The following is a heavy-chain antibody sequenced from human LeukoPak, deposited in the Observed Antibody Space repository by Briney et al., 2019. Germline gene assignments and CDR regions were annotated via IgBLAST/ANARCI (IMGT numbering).Heavy chain of an antibody. J-gene: IGHJ4*02. CDR1: GGSFSGYY. V-gene: IGHV4-4*09. CDR2: IYTSGST. CDR3: ARHGAPIVGATTDYFDY. Sequence: PSETLSLTCAVYGGSFSGYYWSWIRQPPGKGLEWIGYIYTSGSTNYNPSLKSRVTISVDTSKNQFSLKLSSVTAADTAVYYCARHGAPIVGATTDYFDYWGQGTLVTVSS. D-gene: IGHD1-26*01.